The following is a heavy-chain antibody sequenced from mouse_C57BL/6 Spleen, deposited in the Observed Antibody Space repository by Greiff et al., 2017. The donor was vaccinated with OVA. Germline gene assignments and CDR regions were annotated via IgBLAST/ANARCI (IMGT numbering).Heavy chain of an antibody. CDR2: ISYDGSN. J-gene: IGHJ3*01. Sequence: EVQLQESGPGLVKPSQSLSLTCSVTGYSITSGYYWNWIRQFPGNKLEWMGYISYDGSNKYNPSLKNRISITRDTSKNQFFLKLNSVTTEDTATYYCAREDSNYAWFAYWGQGTLVTVSA. D-gene: IGHD2-5*01. CDR3: AREDSNYAWFAY. V-gene: IGHV3-6*01. CDR1: GYSITSGYY.